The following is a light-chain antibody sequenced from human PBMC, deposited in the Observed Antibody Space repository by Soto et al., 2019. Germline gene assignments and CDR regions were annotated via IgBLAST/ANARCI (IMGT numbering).Light chain of an antibody. Sequence: EIVLTQSPGTLSLSPGERATLSCRASQSVSSSYLAWYQQKPGQAPRLLIYGASSRATGIPDRFSGSGSGTDFTLIISRMEPVDFAVYYCQQYGRSPCTFGQGTKVEIK. CDR3: QQYGRSPCT. CDR2: GAS. CDR1: QSVSSSY. J-gene: IGKJ1*01. V-gene: IGKV3-20*01.